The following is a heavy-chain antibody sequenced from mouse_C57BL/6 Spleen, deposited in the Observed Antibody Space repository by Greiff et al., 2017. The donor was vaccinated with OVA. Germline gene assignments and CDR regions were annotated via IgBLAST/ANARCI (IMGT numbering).Heavy chain of an antibody. CDR1: GYTFTSYW. D-gene: IGHD1-1*01. CDR3: ARPGSSYVWYFDV. CDR2: IDPSDSYT. V-gene: IGHV1-69*01. Sequence: QVHVKQPGAELVMPGASVKLSCKASGYTFTSYWMHWVKQRPGQGLEWIGEIDPSDSYTNYNQKFKGKSTLTVDKSSSTAYMQLSSLTSEDSAVYYCARPGSSYVWYFDVWGTGTTVTVSS. J-gene: IGHJ1*03.